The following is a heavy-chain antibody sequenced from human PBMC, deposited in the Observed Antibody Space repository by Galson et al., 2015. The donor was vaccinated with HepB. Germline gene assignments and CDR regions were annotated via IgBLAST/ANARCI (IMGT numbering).Heavy chain of an antibody. Sequence: QSGAEVKKPGGSLRISCKGSGYSFTSYWISWVRQMPGKGLEWMGRIDPSDSDTRYSPSFQGQVTISADKSISTAYLQWSSLKASDTAMYYCARGANWNYPRNFDYWGQGTLVTVSS. V-gene: IGHV5-10-1*04. CDR2: IDPSDSDT. D-gene: IGHD1-7*01. CDR1: GYSFTSYW. J-gene: IGHJ4*02. CDR3: ARGANWNYPRNFDY.